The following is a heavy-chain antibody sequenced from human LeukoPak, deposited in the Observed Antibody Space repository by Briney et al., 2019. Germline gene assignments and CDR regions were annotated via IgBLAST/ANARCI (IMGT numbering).Heavy chain of an antibody. D-gene: IGHD7-27*01. V-gene: IGHV4-59*01. CDR2: IYYSGST. Sequence: SETLSLTCAVYGGSFSGYYWSWIRQPPGKGLEWIGYIYYSGSTNYNPSLKSRVTISVDTSKNQFSLKLSSVTAADTAVYYCARANWEAFDYWGQGTLVTVSS. J-gene: IGHJ4*02. CDR1: GGSFSGYY. CDR3: ARANWEAFDY.